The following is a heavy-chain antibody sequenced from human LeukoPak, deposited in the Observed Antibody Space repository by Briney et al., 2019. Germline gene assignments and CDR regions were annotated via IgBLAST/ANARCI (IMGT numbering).Heavy chain of an antibody. D-gene: IGHD6-13*01. J-gene: IGHJ4*02. Sequence: GGSLRLSCTDSGNSFDDYGMSWVRQAPRKGLEWVSGINWDGGATAYADSVKGRFTISRDHAKNSLFLQMNSLRAEDTGLYFCARDLSSSWYSLGYWGQGILVTASS. CDR2: INWDGGAT. CDR1: GNSFDDYG. CDR3: ARDLSSSWYSLGY. V-gene: IGHV3-20*04.